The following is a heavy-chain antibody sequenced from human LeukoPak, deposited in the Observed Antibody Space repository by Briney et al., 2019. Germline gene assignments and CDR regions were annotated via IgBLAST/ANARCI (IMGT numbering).Heavy chain of an antibody. D-gene: IGHD6-13*01. J-gene: IGHJ5*02. CDR2: IYYSGST. CDR3: ARDNGAAAGTNWFDP. CDR1: GGSISSYY. Sequence: SETLSLTCTVSGGSISSYYWSWIRQPPGKGLEWIGYIYYSGSTNYNPSLKSRVTISVDTSKNQFSLKLSSVTAADTAVYYCARDNGAAAGTNWFDPWGQGTLVTVSS. V-gene: IGHV4-59*01.